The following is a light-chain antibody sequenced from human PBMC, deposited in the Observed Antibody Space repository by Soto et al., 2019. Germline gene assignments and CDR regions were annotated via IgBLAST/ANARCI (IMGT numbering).Light chain of an antibody. CDR2: GAS. J-gene: IGKJ1*01. CDR1: QSVSSSY. CDR3: QQHGSSPKT. Sequence: EIVLTQSTGTLSLSPGERATLSCRASQSVSSSYLAWYQQKPGQAPRLLIYGASSRATGIPDRFSGSGSGTVFTLTISRLEPDDFAVYYCQQHGSSPKTFGQGTKVEIK. V-gene: IGKV3-20*01.